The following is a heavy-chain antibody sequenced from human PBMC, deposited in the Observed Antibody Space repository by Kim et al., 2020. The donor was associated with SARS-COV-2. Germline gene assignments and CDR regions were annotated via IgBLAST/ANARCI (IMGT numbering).Heavy chain of an antibody. CDR3: ARQSWSSSWYGVPYYYYYGMDV. CDR1: GYSFTSYW. Sequence: GESLKISCKGSGYSFTSYWISWVRQMPGKGLEWMGRIDPSDSYTNYSPSFQGHVTISADKSISTAYLQWSSLKASDTAMYYCARQSWSSSWYGVPYYYYYGMDVWGQGTTVTVSS. D-gene: IGHD6-13*01. J-gene: IGHJ6*02. V-gene: IGHV5-10-1*01. CDR2: IDPSDSYT.